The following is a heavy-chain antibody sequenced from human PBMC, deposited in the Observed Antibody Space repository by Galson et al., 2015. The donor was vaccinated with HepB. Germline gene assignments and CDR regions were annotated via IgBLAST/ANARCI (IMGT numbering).Heavy chain of an antibody. Sequence: SLRXXCAAXXFTXXSYSMNWVRQAPGKGLEWVSSISSSGTQIDYADSVXGQFTISRXNAKNSVFLQINNLRAEDTAXYFCARDAGRVAVAKEGAFDIWGQGXMVTVSS. J-gene: IGHJ3*02. CDR2: ISSSGTQI. CDR3: ARDAGRVAVAKEGAFDI. V-gene: IGHV3-21*01. D-gene: IGHD6-19*01. CDR1: XFTXXSYS.